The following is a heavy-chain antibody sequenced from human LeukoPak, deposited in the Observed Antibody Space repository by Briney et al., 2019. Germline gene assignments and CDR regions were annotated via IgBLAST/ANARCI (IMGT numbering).Heavy chain of an antibody. D-gene: IGHD1-1*01. CDR1: GGSISSYY. V-gene: IGHV4-59*12. CDR2: IHYSGST. Sequence: VKPSETLSLTCTVSGGSISSYYWSWIRQPPGKGLEWIGYIHYSGSTNYNPSLRSRVTMSVDTSKNQFSLQLSSVTAADTAVYYCASTLGYGWFDLWGQGTLVTVSS. CDR3: ASTLGYGWFDL. J-gene: IGHJ5*02.